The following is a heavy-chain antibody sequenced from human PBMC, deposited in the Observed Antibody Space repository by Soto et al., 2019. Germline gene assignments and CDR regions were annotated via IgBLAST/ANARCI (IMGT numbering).Heavy chain of an antibody. Sequence: QVQLVESGGGVVQPGRSLRLSCAASGFTFSSYGMHWVRQAPGKGLEWVAVIWYDGSNKYYADSVKGRFTISRDNSKNTRYLQMTSLRAEDTAVYYCARDVRWSASANWFDPWGQGTLVTVSS. CDR1: GFTFSSYG. CDR3: ARDVRWSASANWFDP. D-gene: IGHD2-15*01. J-gene: IGHJ5*02. V-gene: IGHV3-33*01. CDR2: IWYDGSNK.